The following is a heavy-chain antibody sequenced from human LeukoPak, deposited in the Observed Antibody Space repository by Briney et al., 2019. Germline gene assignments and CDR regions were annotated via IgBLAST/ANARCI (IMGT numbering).Heavy chain of an antibody. J-gene: IGHJ6*02. CDR2: FGTRSTSI. CDR1: GFTFSGYS. Sequence: GGSLRLSCTASGFTFSGYSMNWIRQAPGKGLEWVSSFGTRSTSIYHAGSVKGRFAISRDNAKNSLYLQMNSLRAEDTAVYYCARVGCSSTSCYNKSYYYYYGMDVWGQGTTATVSS. CDR3: ARVGCSSTSCYNKSYYYYYGMDV. V-gene: IGHV3-21*01. D-gene: IGHD2-2*01.